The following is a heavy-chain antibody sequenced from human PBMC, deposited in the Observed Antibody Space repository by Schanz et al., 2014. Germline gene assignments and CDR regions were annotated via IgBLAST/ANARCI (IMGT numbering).Heavy chain of an antibody. CDR2: LRSDGSRR. Sequence: QVQLVESGGGVVQPGGSLRLSCVGSGYSFSDYDMYWIRQAPGKGLEWLAFLRSDGSRRDYADSVKGRFTISRDNSKNTLSLQMNSLRAEDTALYFCAKDRRDNYGSGTFYFEHWGQGTLVTVSS. J-gene: IGHJ4*02. D-gene: IGHD3-10*01. V-gene: IGHV3-30*02. CDR1: GYSFSDYD. CDR3: AKDRRDNYGSGTFYFEH.